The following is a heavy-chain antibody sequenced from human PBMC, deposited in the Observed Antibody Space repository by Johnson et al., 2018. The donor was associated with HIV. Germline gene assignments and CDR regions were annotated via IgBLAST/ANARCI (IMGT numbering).Heavy chain of an antibody. J-gene: IGHJ3*02. CDR1: GFTFSSYG. CDR2: ISSSGSTI. Sequence: VQLVESGGGVVQPGGSLRLSCAASGFTFSSYGMHWVRQAPGKGLEWVSYISSSGSTIYYADSVKGRFTISRDNAKNSLYLQMNSLSAEDTCVYYCARESLGGGCYWGDDAFDIWGQGTMVSVSS. D-gene: IGHD1-26*01. CDR3: ARESLGGGCYWGDDAFDI. V-gene: IGHV3-48*04.